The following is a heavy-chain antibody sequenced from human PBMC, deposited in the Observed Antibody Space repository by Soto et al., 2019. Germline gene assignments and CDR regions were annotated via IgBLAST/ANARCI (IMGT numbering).Heavy chain of an antibody. J-gene: IGHJ6*03. CDR2: FYYSGST. Sequence: SETLSLTCTVSGGSISSYYWSWIRQPPWKGLEWIGYFYYSGSTNYNPSLKSRVTISVDTSKNQFSLKLSSVTAADTAVYYCARDAGPLWDSGYVIARPMGSYMDVWGKGTTVTVSS. CDR3: ARDAGPLWDSGYVIARPMGSYMDV. V-gene: IGHV4-59*01. D-gene: IGHD5-12*01. CDR1: GGSISSYY.